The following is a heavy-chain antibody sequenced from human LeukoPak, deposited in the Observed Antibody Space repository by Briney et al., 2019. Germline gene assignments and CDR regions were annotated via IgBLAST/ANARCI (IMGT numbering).Heavy chain of an antibody. CDR1: GGTFSSYA. Sequence: GSSVKVSCKASGGTFSSYAISWVRQAPGQGLEWMGGIIPIFGTANYAQKFQGRVTITADESTSTAYMELSSLRSEDTAVYYCAREGSGWYNWFDPWGQGTLVTVSS. D-gene: IGHD6-19*01. V-gene: IGHV1-69*01. J-gene: IGHJ5*02. CDR3: AREGSGWYNWFDP. CDR2: IIPIFGTA.